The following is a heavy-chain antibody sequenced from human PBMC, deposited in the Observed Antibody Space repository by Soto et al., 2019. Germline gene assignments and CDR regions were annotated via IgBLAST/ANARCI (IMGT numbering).Heavy chain of an antibody. J-gene: IGHJ6*02. CDR1: GDSIISGNKY. D-gene: IGHD3-16*01. Sequence: PSETLSLTCTVSGDSIISGNKYGSWIRQPPGKGLEWIGYIFSSGTTYYNPSLKSRLTMSLDASQNQFSLKLNSLTDADTAVYFCARVPSPFDYYYAMDVWGQGTTVTVSS. CDR3: ARVPSPFDYYYAMDV. CDR2: IFSSGTT. V-gene: IGHV4-30-4*01.